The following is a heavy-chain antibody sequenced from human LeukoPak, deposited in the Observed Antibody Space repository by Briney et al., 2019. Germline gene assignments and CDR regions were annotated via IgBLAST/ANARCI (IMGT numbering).Heavy chain of an antibody. Sequence: PGGSLRLSCAASGFTFSSYGMPWVRQAPGKGLEWVAVISYDGSNKYYADSVKGRFTISRDNSKNTLYLQMNSLRAEDTAVYYCARVPAGVIGMKDAFDIWGQGTMVTVSS. D-gene: IGHD3-16*02. J-gene: IGHJ3*02. V-gene: IGHV3-30*03. CDR3: ARVPAGVIGMKDAFDI. CDR1: GFTFSSYG. CDR2: ISYDGSNK.